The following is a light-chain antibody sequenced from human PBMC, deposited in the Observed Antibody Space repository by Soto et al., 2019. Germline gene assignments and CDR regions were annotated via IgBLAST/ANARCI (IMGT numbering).Light chain of an antibody. J-gene: IGKJ1*01. CDR2: CAS. CDR1: QSVSTTY. V-gene: IGKV3-20*01. CDR3: QQYGSSPPWT. Sequence: EIVLTQSPGTLSLSPGERATLSCRASQSVSTTYLAWYQQKPGQAPRLLIYCASSRATGIPDRFSGSGSGTDFNLTISRLEPEDFEVYYCQQYGSSPPWTFGQGTKVEIK.